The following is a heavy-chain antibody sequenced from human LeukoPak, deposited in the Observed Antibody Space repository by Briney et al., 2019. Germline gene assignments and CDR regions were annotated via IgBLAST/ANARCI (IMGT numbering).Heavy chain of an antibody. D-gene: IGHD5-24*01. CDR2: VSSSGTTT. J-gene: IGHJ4*02. Sequence: GGSLRLSCAASGFTFSSYSVIWARQAPGKGLEWVSYVSSSGTTTYYADSVKGRFTISRDNGKNLVSLQMNSLGDEDTAVYYCARADRDGNKRFLDWGQGTLVTVSS. CDR3: ARADRDGNKRFLD. CDR1: GFTFSSYS. V-gene: IGHV3-48*02.